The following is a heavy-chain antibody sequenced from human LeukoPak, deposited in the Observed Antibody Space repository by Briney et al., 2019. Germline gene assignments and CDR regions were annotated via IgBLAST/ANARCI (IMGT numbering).Heavy chain of an antibody. CDR2: IIPIFGTA. CDR1: GGTFSSYS. CDR3: ARDPLLFGELLNAFDI. V-gene: IGHV1-69*13. J-gene: IGHJ3*02. Sequence: GASVKVSCKASGGTFSSYSISWVRQAPGQGLEWMGWIIPIFGTANYEQKFQGRVTITADESTSTAYMELSSLRSEDTAVYYCARDPLLFGELLNAFDIWGRGTMVTVSS. D-gene: IGHD3-10*01.